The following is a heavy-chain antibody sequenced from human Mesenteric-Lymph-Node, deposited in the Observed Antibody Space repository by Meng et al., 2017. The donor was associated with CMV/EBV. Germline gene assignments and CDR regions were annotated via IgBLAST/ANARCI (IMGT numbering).Heavy chain of an antibody. J-gene: IGHJ4*02. CDR2: IYWDDDK. CDR3: AHTPYSSSWGRYFDH. Sequence: GFSLSSGGVGVGWIRQPPGKALEWLGLIYWDDDKRYSPSLQSRLTITKDTSKNQVVLTMTKMEPVDTATYYCAHTPYSSSWGRYFDHWGQGTLVTVSS. CDR1: GFSLSSGGVG. V-gene: IGHV2-5*02. D-gene: IGHD6-13*01.